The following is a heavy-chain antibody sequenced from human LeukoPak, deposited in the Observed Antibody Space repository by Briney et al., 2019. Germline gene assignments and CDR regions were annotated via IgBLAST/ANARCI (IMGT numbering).Heavy chain of an antibody. CDR2: IIPIFGTA. CDR3: ARGYSYGYPSDY. CDR1: GGTFSSYA. Sequence: SVTVSCTASGGTFSSYAISWVRQAPGQGLEWMGGIIPIFGTANYAQKFQGRVTITADESTSTAYMELSSLRSEDTAVYYCARGYSYGYPSDYWGQGTLVTVSS. V-gene: IGHV1-69*13. J-gene: IGHJ4*02. D-gene: IGHD5-18*01.